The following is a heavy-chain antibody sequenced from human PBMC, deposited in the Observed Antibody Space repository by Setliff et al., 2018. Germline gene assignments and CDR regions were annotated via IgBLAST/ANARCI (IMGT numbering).Heavy chain of an antibody. Sequence: SETLSLTCAVSGGSISDNNWWSWVRQPPGKGLEWIGEIYHSGSTNYNPSLKSRVTISVDKSKNQFSLKLSSVTAADTAVYYCARGLVTIFGVVIMSPPWFDPWGQGTLVTVPQ. D-gene: IGHD3-3*01. V-gene: IGHV4-4*02. CDR2: IYHSGST. CDR1: GGSISDNNW. J-gene: IGHJ5*02. CDR3: ARGLVTIFGVVIMSPPWFDP.